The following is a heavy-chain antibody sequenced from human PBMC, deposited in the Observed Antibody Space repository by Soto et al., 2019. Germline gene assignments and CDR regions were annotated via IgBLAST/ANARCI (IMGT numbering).Heavy chain of an antibody. CDR2: ISSSSSTI. CDR1: GFTFSSYA. Sequence: VGSLRLSCAASGFTFSSYAMSWVRQAPGKGLEWVSYISSSSSTIYYADSVKGRFTISRDNAKNSLYLQMNSLRAEDTAVYYCAGDLSGYDFSIPNGPNAFDIWGQGTMVTVSS. J-gene: IGHJ3*02. D-gene: IGHD5-12*01. CDR3: AGDLSGYDFSIPNGPNAFDI. V-gene: IGHV3-48*01.